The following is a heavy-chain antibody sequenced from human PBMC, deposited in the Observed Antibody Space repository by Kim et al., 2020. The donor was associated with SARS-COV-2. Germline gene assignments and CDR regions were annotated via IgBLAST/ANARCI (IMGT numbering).Heavy chain of an antibody. V-gene: IGHV4-34*01. D-gene: IGHD3-16*01. CDR3: ARGKGQGGFDY. J-gene: IGHJ4*02. CDR2: T. Sequence: TNYTPSLKSRVTISVDTSKNQFSLKLSSVTAADTAMYYCARGKGQGGFDYWGQGTLVTVSS.